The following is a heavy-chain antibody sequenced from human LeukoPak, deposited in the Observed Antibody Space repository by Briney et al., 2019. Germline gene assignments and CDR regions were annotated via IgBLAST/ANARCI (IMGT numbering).Heavy chain of an antibody. Sequence: GASVKVSCMASGYTFTSYYMHWVRQAPGQGLEWMGIINPSGGSTSYAQKFQGRVTMTRDTSTSTVYMELSSLRSEDTAVYYCARDLDTAMVMGYYYYGMDVWGQGTTVTVSS. CDR2: INPSGGST. J-gene: IGHJ6*02. CDR3: ARDLDTAMVMGYYYYGMDV. D-gene: IGHD5-18*01. CDR1: GYTFTSYY. V-gene: IGHV1-46*01.